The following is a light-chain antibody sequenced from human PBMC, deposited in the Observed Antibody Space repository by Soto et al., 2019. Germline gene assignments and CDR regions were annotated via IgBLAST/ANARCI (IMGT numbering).Light chain of an antibody. CDR2: GAS. Sequence: EIVLTQSPGTLSLSPGERATLSCRASQSVAGSYLAWYQQKLGQAPRVLIYGASTRATGIPARFTGSGSGTEFILTITSLQSEDSAVYYCQEYNTWPWTFGQGTKVDIK. V-gene: IGKV3-15*01. CDR1: QSVAGSY. J-gene: IGKJ1*01. CDR3: QEYNTWPWT.